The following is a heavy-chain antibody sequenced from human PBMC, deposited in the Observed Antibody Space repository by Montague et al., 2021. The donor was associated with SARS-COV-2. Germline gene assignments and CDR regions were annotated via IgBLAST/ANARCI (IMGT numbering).Heavy chain of an antibody. CDR3: ARREYSYGWGD. Sequence: SETLSLTCTVTGGPISGSSDYWGWHHQSPGKGLVWIACVDYSGNSYYSPSLKGRLTISVDTSKNQFSLKSNSVTAADTALYYCARREYSYGWGDWGQGTLVSVSS. J-gene: IGHJ1*01. CDR2: VDYSGNS. D-gene: IGHD5-18*01. CDR1: GGPISGSSDY. V-gene: IGHV4-39*01.